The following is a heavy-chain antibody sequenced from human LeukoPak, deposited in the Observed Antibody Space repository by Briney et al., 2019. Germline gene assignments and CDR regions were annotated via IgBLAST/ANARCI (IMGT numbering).Heavy chain of an antibody. D-gene: IGHD3-3*01. V-gene: IGHV4-39*01. Sequence: SQTLYVKGALPAGSISSSRYYWRWIRHPQGKGPVRIERISYIGSTYYNPSLKSRVTISVDTSKNQFSLKLSSVTAADTAVYYCARHVTLYYDFWSGYYALDYWGQGTLVTVSS. J-gene: IGHJ4*02. CDR3: ARHVTLYYDFWSGYYALDY. CDR1: AGSISSSRYY. CDR2: ISYIGST.